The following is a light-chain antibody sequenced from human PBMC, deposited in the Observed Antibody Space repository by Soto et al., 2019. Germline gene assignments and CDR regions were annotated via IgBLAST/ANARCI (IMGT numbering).Light chain of an antibody. J-gene: IGKJ1*01. CDR2: KAS. Sequence: DIKLTRSPSTLTAAVGVRVKKTCRASQSASTWLAWYQQKPGKAPKLLIYKASSLRSGVPSRFICSGSGTEFTRTIGSLQPDDFATYYCQQYNSYWAFGRGTKVDIK. V-gene: IGKV1-5*03. CDR1: QSASTW. CDR3: QQYNSYWA.